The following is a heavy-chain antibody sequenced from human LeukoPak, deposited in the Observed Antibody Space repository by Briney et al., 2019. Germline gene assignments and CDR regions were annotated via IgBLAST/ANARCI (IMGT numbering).Heavy chain of an antibody. V-gene: IGHV3-21*04. J-gene: IGHJ6*03. CDR2: ISSSSNYI. D-gene: IGHD3-16*02. Sequence: GGSLRLSCAASGFTFSSYSMNWVRQAPGKGLEWVSSISSSSNYIYYADSVKGRFTISRDNAKNSLYLQMNSLRAEDTAVYYCERLYSDNYYYYMDVWGKGTTVTISS. CDR3: ERLYSDNYYYYMDV. CDR1: GFTFSSYS.